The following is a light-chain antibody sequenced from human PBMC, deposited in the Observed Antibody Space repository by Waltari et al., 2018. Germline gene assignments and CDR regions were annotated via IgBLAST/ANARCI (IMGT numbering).Light chain of an antibody. Sequence: EVVMTQSPLSLPVTLGQPASISCRSSQSLGFSDGNTYLNWFQQRPGQSPRRLIYQVSNRDSGVPDRFGGSGSGTDFTLKISRVEAEDVGVYYCMQGSYWPFTFGPGTKVDIK. CDR1: QSLGFSDGNTY. CDR2: QVS. CDR3: MQGSYWPFT. J-gene: IGKJ3*01. V-gene: IGKV2-30*01.